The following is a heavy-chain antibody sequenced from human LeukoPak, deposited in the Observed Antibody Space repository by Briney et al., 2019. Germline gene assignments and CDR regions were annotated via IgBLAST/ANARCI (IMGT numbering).Heavy chain of an antibody. D-gene: IGHD5-18*01. CDR2: ISYSGTT. V-gene: IGHV4-39*01. CDR1: GASISGSPCY. Sequence: SETLSLTCTVSGASISGSPCYWGWIRQPPGRGLEWIGSISYSGTTYYSPSLKSRVTISGDTSKKQFSLRLGSVTAADTAIYYCAGHPEGGYSYGFHYFDSWGQGTLVTVSS. CDR3: AGHPEGGYSYGFHYFDS. J-gene: IGHJ4*02.